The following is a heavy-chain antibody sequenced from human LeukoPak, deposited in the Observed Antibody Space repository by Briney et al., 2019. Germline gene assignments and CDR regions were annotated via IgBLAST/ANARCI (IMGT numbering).Heavy chain of an antibody. D-gene: IGHD1-26*01. CDR1: GFIFSSYE. J-gene: IGHJ3*02. V-gene: IGHV3-48*03. Sequence: GGSLRLSCEASGFIFSSYEMNWVRQAPGKGLEWVSFIFSSGRTMYYADSMKGRFTVSRDNAKNSVYLQMNSLRAEDTAVYYCARDLWYSGSRASPRAFDIWGQGTMVTVSS. CDR2: IFSSGRTM. CDR3: ARDLWYSGSRASPRAFDI.